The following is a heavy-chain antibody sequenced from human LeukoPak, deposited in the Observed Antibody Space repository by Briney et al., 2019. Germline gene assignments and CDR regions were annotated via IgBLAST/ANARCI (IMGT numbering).Heavy chain of an antibody. CDR3: ARGLSGGDDDY. V-gene: IGHV1-8*02. Sequence: ASVKVSCKASGYTFANYGINWVRQAPGQGLEWMGWMNPNSGNTGYAQKFQGRVTMTRNTSISTAYMELSSLRSEDTAVYYCARGLSGGDDDYWGQGTLVTVSS. CDR2: MNPNSGNT. CDR1: GYTFANYG. D-gene: IGHD2-21*01. J-gene: IGHJ4*02.